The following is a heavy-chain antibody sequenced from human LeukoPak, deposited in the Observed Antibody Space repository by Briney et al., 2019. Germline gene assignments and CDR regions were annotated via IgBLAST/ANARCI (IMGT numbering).Heavy chain of an antibody. Sequence: GASVKVSCKASGYTFTSYAMNWVRQDPGQGLEWMGWINTNTGNPTYAQGFTGRFVFSLDTSVSTAYLQISSLKAEDTAVYYCATRYCSSTSCYFSDYYYGMDVWGQGTTVTVSS. CDR3: ATRYCSSTSCYFSDYYYGMDV. D-gene: IGHD2-2*01. J-gene: IGHJ6*02. V-gene: IGHV7-4-1*02. CDR1: GYTFTSYA. CDR2: INTNTGNP.